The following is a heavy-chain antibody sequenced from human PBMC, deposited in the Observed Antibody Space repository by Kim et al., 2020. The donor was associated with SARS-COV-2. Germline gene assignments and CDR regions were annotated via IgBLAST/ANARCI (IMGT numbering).Heavy chain of an antibody. Sequence: GGSLRLSCAASGFTFSSYAMHWVRQAPGKGLEWVAVIAYDGSTKYYADAVTGRLTISRDNSKNMLYLKMNSRGAEETAVYFCAREGRGRTDEALDLWGRGTMVTVSS. CDR1: GFTFSSYA. D-gene: IGHD2-15*01. V-gene: IGHV3-30-3*01. J-gene: IGHJ3*01. CDR3: AREGRGRTDEALDL. CDR2: IAYDGSTK.